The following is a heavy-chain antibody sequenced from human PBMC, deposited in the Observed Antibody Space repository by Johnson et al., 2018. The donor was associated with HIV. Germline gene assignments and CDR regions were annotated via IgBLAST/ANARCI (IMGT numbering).Heavy chain of an antibody. V-gene: IGHV3-NL1*01. CDR2: IYSGGST. J-gene: IGHJ3*02. D-gene: IGHD3-22*01. CDR3: ARVPTSSGYHDAFDI. CDR1: GFTFSSYA. Sequence: QVQLVESGGGVVQPGRSLRLSCAASGFTFSSYAMHWVRQAPGKGLEWVSVIYSGGSTYYADSVKGRFTISRDNSKNTLYLQMNSLRAEDTAVYYCARVPTSSGYHDAFDIWGQGTMVTVSS.